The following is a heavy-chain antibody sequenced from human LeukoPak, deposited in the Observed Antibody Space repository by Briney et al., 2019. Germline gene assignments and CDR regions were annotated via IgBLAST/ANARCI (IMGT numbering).Heavy chain of an antibody. CDR3: VVSRQLTVDY. V-gene: IGHV4-34*01. Sequence: SETLSLTCAVYGGSFSGYYWSWIRQPPGKGLEWIGEINHSGSTNYNPSLKSRVTISVDTSKNQFSLKLSSVTAADTAVYYCVVSRQLTVDYWGQGTLVTVSS. J-gene: IGHJ4*02. CDR1: GGSFSGYY. CDR2: INHSGST. D-gene: IGHD5-24*01.